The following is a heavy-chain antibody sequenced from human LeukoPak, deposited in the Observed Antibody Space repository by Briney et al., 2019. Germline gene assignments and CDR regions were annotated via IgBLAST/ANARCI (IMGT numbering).Heavy chain of an antibody. V-gene: IGHV3-23*01. CDR2: ISGSGGST. Sequence: PGVSLRLSCVASRFTLSSYWMNWVRQAPGKGLEWVSAISGSGGSTYYADSVKGRFTISRDNSKNTLYLQMNSLRAEDTAVYYCAKGRFLEYDAFDIWGQGTMVTVSS. CDR1: RFTLSSYW. J-gene: IGHJ3*02. CDR3: AKGRFLEYDAFDI. D-gene: IGHD3-3*01.